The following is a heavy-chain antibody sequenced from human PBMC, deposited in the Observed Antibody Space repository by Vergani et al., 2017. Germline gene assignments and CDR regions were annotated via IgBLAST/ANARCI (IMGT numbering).Heavy chain of an antibody. CDR1: GFAFRTYG. D-gene: IGHD3-22*01. CDR2: IWYDGSNT. Sequence: VLLVESGGDLVQPGGSLRLSCVASGFAFRTYGMHWVRQAPGKGLEWVAIIWYDGSNTYYADSVKGRFTVSRDNSRNTLFLQMNSLRVEDTAIYYCAGPQGTSAYYYGGFDDWGQGILVTVSS. V-gene: IGHV3-33*01. CDR3: AGPQGTSAYYYGGFDD. J-gene: IGHJ4*02.